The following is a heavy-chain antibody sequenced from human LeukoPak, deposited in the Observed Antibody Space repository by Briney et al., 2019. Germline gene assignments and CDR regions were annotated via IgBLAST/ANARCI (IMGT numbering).Heavy chain of an antibody. CDR2: INQGGSES. J-gene: IGHJ3*02. D-gene: IGHD2-2*01. CDR3: ARGRVVPAANDAFDI. V-gene: IGHV3-7*01. CDR1: GFTFSTYW. Sequence: PGGSLRLSCAASGFTFSTYWMTWVRQAPGKGLEWGANINQGGSESYYVDSVKGRFTISRDNAKNSLYLQMNSLRAEDTAVYYCARGRVVPAANDAFDIWGQGTMVTVSS.